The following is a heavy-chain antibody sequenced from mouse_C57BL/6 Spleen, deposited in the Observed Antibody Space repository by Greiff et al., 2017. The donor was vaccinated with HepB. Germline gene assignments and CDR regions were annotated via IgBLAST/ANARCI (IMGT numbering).Heavy chain of an antibody. D-gene: IGHD1-1*01. Sequence: QVQLQQSGAELVKPGASVKISCKASGYAFSSYWMNWVKQRPGKGLEWIGQIYPGDGDTNYNGKFKGKATLTADKSSSTAYMQLSSLTSEDSAVYFCARWNYGSPFYYAMDYWGQGTSVTVSS. V-gene: IGHV1-80*01. J-gene: IGHJ4*01. CDR3: ARWNYGSPFYYAMDY. CDR1: GYAFSSYW. CDR2: IYPGDGDT.